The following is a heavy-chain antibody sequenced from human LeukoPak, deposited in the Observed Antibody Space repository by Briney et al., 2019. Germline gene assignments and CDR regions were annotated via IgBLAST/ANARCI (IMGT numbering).Heavy chain of an antibody. D-gene: IGHD3-22*01. Sequence: SETLSLTCTVSGVSISSYYWSWIRQPAGKGLEWLGRIYTSGSTNYNPSLKSRVTMSVDTSKNQFSLKLSSVTAADTAVYYCARDRYYYDSSGYYVFDYWGQGTLVTVSS. J-gene: IGHJ4*02. CDR3: ARDRYYYDSSGYYVFDY. V-gene: IGHV4-4*07. CDR2: IYTSGST. CDR1: GVSISSYY.